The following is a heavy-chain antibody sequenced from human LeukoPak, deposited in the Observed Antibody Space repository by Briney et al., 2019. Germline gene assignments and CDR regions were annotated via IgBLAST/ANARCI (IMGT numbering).Heavy chain of an antibody. D-gene: IGHD3-22*01. CDR1: GFTFSSYG. V-gene: IGHV3-23*01. J-gene: IGHJ4*02. CDR3: ATPRIEHYYDSSGYFDY. CDR2: ISGSGGST. Sequence: PGGSLRLSCAASGFTFSSYGMSWVRQAPGKGLEWVSAISGSGGSTYYADSVKGRFTISRDNSKNTLYLQMNSLRAEDTAVYYCATPRIEHYYDSSGYFDYWGQGTLVTVSS.